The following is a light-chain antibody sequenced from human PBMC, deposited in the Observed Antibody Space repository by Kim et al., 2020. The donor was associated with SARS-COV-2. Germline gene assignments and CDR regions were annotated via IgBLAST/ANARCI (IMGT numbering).Light chain of an antibody. V-gene: IGKV3-20*01. J-gene: IGKJ1*01. CDR1: QTVSSRS. CDR3: QQYGSLPWT. CDR2: DAY. Sequence: SPGERASLSCRASQTVSSRSVNWYQQKPGQSPRLHIYDAYRRATGVPDRFRRSGSGTDFTLTISRLEPEDFAVYHCQQYGSLPWTFGQGTKVDIK.